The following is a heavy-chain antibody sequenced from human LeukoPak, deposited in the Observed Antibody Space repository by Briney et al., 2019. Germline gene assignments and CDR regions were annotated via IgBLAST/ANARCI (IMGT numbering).Heavy chain of an antibody. V-gene: IGHV3-9*01. Sequence: GRSLRLSCAASGFTFDDYAVHWVRQAPGKGLEWVSGISWNSGSIGYADSVKGRFTISRDNAKNSLYLQMNSLRAEDTALYYCAKDIGAYYYDSSGPDYWGQGTLVTVSS. J-gene: IGHJ4*02. CDR2: ISWNSGSI. CDR1: GFTFDDYA. CDR3: AKDIGAYYYDSSGPDY. D-gene: IGHD3-22*01.